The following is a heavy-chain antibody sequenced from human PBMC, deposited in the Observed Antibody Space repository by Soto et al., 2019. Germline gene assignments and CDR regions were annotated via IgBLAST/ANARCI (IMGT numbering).Heavy chain of an antibody. D-gene: IGHD7-27*01. CDR1: GASISSGDYY. J-gene: IGHJ3*02. V-gene: IGHV4-30-4*01. Sequence: QVQLQESGPGLVKPSQTLSLTCTVSGASISSGDYYWSWIRQPPGKGLEWIGYIHNIGTTNYNTSLMSRVIISVDSSKNHFSLRLSSVTAADTAVYSCVSWGAFDIWGQGTMFTVSS. CDR2: IHNIGTT. CDR3: VSWGAFDI.